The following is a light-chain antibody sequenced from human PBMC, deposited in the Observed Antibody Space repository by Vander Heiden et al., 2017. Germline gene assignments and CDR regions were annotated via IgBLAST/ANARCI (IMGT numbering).Light chain of an antibody. CDR3: QQYYGSPLT. CDR2: WAS. Sequence: DIVMSQSPDSLAVSLSERATINCKSSQSVLYSANNKNYLAWYQQKPGQPPKLLLYWASNRESGVPDRFCGSGSGTDFTLTISSLQAEDVAVYYCQQYYGSPLTFGGGTKVEIK. CDR1: QSVLYSANNKNY. V-gene: IGKV4-1*01. J-gene: IGKJ4*01.